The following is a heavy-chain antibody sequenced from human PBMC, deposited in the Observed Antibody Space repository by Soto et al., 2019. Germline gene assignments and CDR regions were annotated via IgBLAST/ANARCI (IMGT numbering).Heavy chain of an antibody. D-gene: IGHD3-22*01. CDR1: GFTFSSYA. Sequence: PGGSLRLSCAASGFTFSSYAMSWVRQAPGKGLEWVSAISGSGGSTYYADSVKGRFTISRDNSKNTLYLQMNSLRAEDTAVYYCVESSYYYDSPGPWYYFDYWGQGTLVTVSS. CDR2: ISGSGGST. CDR3: VESSYYYDSPGPWYYFDY. V-gene: IGHV3-23*01. J-gene: IGHJ4*02.